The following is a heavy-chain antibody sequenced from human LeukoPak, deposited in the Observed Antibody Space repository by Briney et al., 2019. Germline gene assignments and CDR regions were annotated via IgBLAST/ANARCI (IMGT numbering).Heavy chain of an antibody. D-gene: IGHD3-10*01. CDR1: GFTFSSYA. Sequence: PGGSLRLSCAASGFTFSSYAMSWVRQAPGKGLEWVSAISGSGGSTYYADSVKGRFTISRDNSKNTLYLQMNSLRAEDTAVYYCAKDDGPKHVGSGSYCVYWGQGTLVTVSS. CDR3: AKDDGPKHVGSGSYCVY. V-gene: IGHV3-23*01. J-gene: IGHJ4*02. CDR2: ISGSGGST.